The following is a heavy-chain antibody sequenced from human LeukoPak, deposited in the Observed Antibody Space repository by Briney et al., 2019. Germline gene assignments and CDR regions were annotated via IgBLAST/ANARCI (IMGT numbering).Heavy chain of an antibody. CDR2: IYYSGST. CDR3: ASSDYYGSGSYYNPFDY. CDR1: GGSISSYH. Sequence: PSETLSLTCTVSGGSISSYHGSWIRQPRGKGLEWSGYIYYSGSTNYNPSLKSRVTISVDTSKNQSSLKLSSVTAADTAVYYCASSDYYGSGSYYNPFDYWGQGTLVTVSS. D-gene: IGHD3-10*01. J-gene: IGHJ4*02. V-gene: IGHV4-59*01.